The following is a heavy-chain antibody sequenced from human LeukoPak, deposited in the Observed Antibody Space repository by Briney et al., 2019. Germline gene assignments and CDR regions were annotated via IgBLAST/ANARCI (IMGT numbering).Heavy chain of an antibody. CDR1: GFSASTKY. CDR3: ARVGDHFHWYLDL. J-gene: IGHJ2*01. Sequence: GGSLRLSCAASGFSASTKYINWVPHAPAKGLEWVSILYSGSDAYYADSVEGRFIISRDRSKNTLFLQMNDLWVEDAAVYYCARVGDHFHWYLDLWGRGTLVTVSS. D-gene: IGHD3-3*02. CDR2: LYSGSDA. V-gene: IGHV3-53*01.